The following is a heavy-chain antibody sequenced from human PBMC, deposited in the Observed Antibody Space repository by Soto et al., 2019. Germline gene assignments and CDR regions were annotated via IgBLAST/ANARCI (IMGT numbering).Heavy chain of an antibody. CDR3: ARVLEPAAVDDFDI. CDR2: SYYSGST. Sequence: QVQLQESGPGLVKPSQTLSLPCTVSGGSISRGGYYWSWSRQHPGKGLEWIGYSYYSGSTYYNTSLKSRVSISGDTSNNQFSRKLGSVTAADTAVYYCARVLEPAAVDDFDIWGQGTMVTVSS. V-gene: IGHV4-31*03. J-gene: IGHJ3*02. D-gene: IGHD2-2*01. CDR1: GGSISRGGYY.